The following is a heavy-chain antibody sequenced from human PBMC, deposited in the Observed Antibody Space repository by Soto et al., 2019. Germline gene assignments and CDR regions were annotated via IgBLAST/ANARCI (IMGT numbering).Heavy chain of an antibody. CDR1: GGSFSGYY. CDR3: ARGAVTTVTTEFDY. D-gene: IGHD4-4*01. J-gene: IGHJ4*02. V-gene: IGHV4-34*01. CDR2: INHSGST. Sequence: SETLSLTCAVYGGSFSGYYWSWIRQPPGKGLEWIGEINHSGSTNYNPSLKSRVTISVDTSKNQFSLKLSSVTAADTAVYYCARGAVTTVTTEFDYPGQGTLVTVPS.